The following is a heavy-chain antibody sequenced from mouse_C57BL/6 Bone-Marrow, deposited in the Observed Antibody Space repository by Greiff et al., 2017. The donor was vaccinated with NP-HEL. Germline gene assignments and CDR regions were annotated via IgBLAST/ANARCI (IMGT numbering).Heavy chain of an antibody. Sequence: VKLQESGAELVKPGASVKVSCKASGYTFTSYWMHWVKQRPGQGLEWIGRIHPSDSDTNYNQKFKGKATLTVDKSSSTAYMQLSSLTSEDSAVYYCATPKRRGSAMDYWGQGTSVTVSS. CDR1: GYTFTSYW. D-gene: IGHD1-3*01. V-gene: IGHV1-74*01. CDR2: IHPSDSDT. J-gene: IGHJ4*01. CDR3: ATPKRRGSAMDY.